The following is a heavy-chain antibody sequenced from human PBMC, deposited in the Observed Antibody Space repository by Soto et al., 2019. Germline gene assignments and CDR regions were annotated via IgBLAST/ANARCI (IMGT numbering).Heavy chain of an antibody. CDR3: ARGTRYDFWSGYYSLNRYYYYGMDV. Sequence: PSETLSLTWDISGSSFTSNNWLTRVRQPPGHRLEWLGEINHSGSTNYNPSLKSRVTISVDTSKNQFSLKLSSVTAADTAVYYCARGTRYDFWSGYYSLNRYYYYGMDVWGQGTTVTV. J-gene: IGHJ6*02. D-gene: IGHD3-3*01. CDR2: INHSGST. CDR1: GSSFTSNNW. V-gene: IGHV4-4*02.